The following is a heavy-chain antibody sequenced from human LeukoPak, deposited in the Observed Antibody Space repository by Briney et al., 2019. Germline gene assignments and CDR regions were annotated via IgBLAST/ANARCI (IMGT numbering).Heavy chain of an antibody. D-gene: IGHD5-18*01. Sequence: KTGGSLRLSCAASGFTFSSYSMNWVRRAPGKGLEWVSSISSSSNYIYYADSVKGRFTISRDNAKNSLYLQMNSLRAEDTAVYYCARHVPGYSYGYDYWGQGTLVTVSS. CDR3: ARHVPGYSYGYDY. J-gene: IGHJ4*02. CDR2: ISSSSNYI. CDR1: GFTFSSYS. V-gene: IGHV3-21*01.